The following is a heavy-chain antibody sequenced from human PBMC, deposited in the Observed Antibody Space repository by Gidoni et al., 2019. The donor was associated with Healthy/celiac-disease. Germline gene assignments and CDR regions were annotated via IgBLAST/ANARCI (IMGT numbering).Heavy chain of an antibody. CDR3: ARDHCTNGVCYNNWYFDL. Sequence: EVQLVESGGGLVQPGGSLRLSCAASGFTFSSYEMNWVRQAPGKGLGWVSYNSSKGNNIDYAESLKGRFTISRSNAKNSLYLQMNSLRAEDTAVYYCARDHCTNGVCYNNWYFDLWGRGTLVTVSS. CDR1: GFTFSSYE. D-gene: IGHD2-8*01. CDR2: NSSKGNNI. J-gene: IGHJ2*01. V-gene: IGHV3-48*03.